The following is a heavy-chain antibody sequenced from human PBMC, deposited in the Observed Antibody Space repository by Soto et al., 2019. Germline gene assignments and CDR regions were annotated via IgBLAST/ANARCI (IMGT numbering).Heavy chain of an antibody. CDR3: ARDSGYSSSWYHFDY. Sequence: QAQLVESGGGVVQPGRSLRLSCAASGFTFSSYGMHWVRQAPGKGLEWVAVIWYDGSNKYYADSVKGRFTISGDNSKNTLYLQMNSLRAEDTAVYYCARDSGYSSSWYHFDYWGQGTLVTVSS. CDR1: GFTFSSYG. CDR2: IWYDGSNK. V-gene: IGHV3-33*01. D-gene: IGHD6-13*01. J-gene: IGHJ4*02.